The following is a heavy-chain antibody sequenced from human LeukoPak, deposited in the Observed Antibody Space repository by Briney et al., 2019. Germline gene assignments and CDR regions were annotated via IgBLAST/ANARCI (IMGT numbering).Heavy chain of an antibody. J-gene: IGHJ6*03. CDR2: IYYSGDT. CDR3: ARHQWHYYYYMGV. Sequence: NASETLSLTCTVSGGSISSSSYYWGWIRQPPGKGLEWIGSIYYSGDTYYNPSLKSRRVTISVDTSKNQFSLRLSSVTAADTAVYYCARHQWHYYYYMGVWGKGSTVTVSS. D-gene: IGHD6-19*01. CDR1: GGSISSSSYY. V-gene: IGHV4-39*01.